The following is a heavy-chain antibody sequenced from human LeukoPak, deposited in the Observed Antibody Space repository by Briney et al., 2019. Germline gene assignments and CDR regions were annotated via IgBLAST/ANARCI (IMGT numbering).Heavy chain of an antibody. CDR3: TTESGRDGYNFWSGCFDY. D-gene: IGHD5-24*01. Sequence: GGSLRLSCAASGFTFSNAWMSWVRQAPGKGLEWVGRIKSKTDGGTTDYAAPVKGRFTISRDDSKNTLYLQMNSLKTEDTAVYYCTTESGRDGYNFWSGCFDYWGQGTLVTVSS. CDR1: GFTFSNAW. CDR2: IKSKTDGGTT. V-gene: IGHV3-15*01. J-gene: IGHJ4*02.